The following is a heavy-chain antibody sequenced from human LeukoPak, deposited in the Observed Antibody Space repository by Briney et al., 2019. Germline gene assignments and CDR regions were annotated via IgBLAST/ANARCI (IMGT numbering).Heavy chain of an antibody. CDR1: GFTFSSYG. V-gene: IGHV3-33*01. CDR3: AREVDSSFDY. Sequence: GRSLRLSCAASGFTFSSYGMHWVRQAPGKGLEGVAVIWYDGSNKYYADSVKGRFTISRDNSKNTLYLQMNSLRAEDTAVYYCAREVDSSFDYWGQGTLVTVSS. CDR2: IWYDGSNK. J-gene: IGHJ4*02. D-gene: IGHD6-13*01.